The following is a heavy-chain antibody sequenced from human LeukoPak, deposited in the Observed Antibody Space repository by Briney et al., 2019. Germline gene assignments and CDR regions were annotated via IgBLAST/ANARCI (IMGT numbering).Heavy chain of an antibody. CDR1: GGSIRSSNYY. CDR2: IYYTGST. CDR3: ARHGPYSGSYYDY. J-gene: IGHJ4*02. Sequence: KPSETLSLTCTVSGGSIRSSNYYWGWIRRPPGKGLEWIGNIYYTGSTYYNPSLKSRVTISVDTSKNQFSLKLGSLTAADTAVYYCARHGPYSGSYYDYWGQGTLVTVSS. V-gene: IGHV4-39*01. D-gene: IGHD1-26*01.